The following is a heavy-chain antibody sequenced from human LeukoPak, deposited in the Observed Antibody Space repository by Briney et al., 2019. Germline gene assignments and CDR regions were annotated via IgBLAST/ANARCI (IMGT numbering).Heavy chain of an antibody. D-gene: IGHD1-14*01. V-gene: IGHV4-61*03. J-gene: IGHJ4*02. CDR1: GGSVSSGSYY. Sequence: SETLSLTCTVSGGSVSSGSYYWSWIRQPPGKGLEWIGYVYYSGSTNYNPSLKSRVTISVDTSKNHFSLKLSSVTAADTAVYSCARSIIGTRSKFDYWGQGTLVTVSS. CDR2: VYYSGST. CDR3: ARSIIGTRSKFDY.